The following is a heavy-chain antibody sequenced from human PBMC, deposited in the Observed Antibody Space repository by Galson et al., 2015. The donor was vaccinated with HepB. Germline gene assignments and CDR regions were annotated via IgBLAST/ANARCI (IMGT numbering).Heavy chain of an antibody. D-gene: IGHD3-22*01. CDR3: ATCDSSGYADDAFDI. CDR1: GFTFSSYS. Sequence: SLRLSCAASGFTFSSYSMNWVRQAPGKGLEWVSSISSSSSYIYYADSVKGRFTISRDNAKNSLYLQMNSLRAEDTAVYYCATCDSSGYADDAFDIWGQGTMVTVSS. J-gene: IGHJ3*02. V-gene: IGHV3-21*01. CDR2: ISSSSSYI.